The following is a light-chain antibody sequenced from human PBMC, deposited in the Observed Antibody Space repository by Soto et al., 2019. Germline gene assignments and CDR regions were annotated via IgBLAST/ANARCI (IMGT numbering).Light chain of an antibody. V-gene: IGKV3-20*01. CDR1: RSVSNNY. CDR3: QQYGSSGT. CDR2: GAS. Sequence: EIVLTQSPGTLSLSPGQRDKLSCRASRSVSNNYLAWYQQKPGQAPRLLIYGASNRATGIPDRFSGSGSGTDFTLTISRLEPEDFAVYYCQQYGSSGTFGQGTKVDIK. J-gene: IGKJ1*01.